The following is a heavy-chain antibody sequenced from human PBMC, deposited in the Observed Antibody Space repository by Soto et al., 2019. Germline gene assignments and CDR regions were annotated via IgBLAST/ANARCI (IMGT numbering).Heavy chain of an antibody. D-gene: IGHD2-15*01. CDR3: ARGYPTGGNGLDV. CDR2: IYSGGST. J-gene: IGHJ6*02. Sequence: VQLVETGGGLIQPGGSLRLSCAASGFTVSDNYMHWVRQAPGKGLEWVSVIYSGGSTYYTDSVKGRFTISRDNSKNTRYLQMNSLRAEDTAVEDCARGYPTGGNGLDVWGQGTTVTVSS. CDR1: GFTVSDNY. V-gene: IGHV3-53*02.